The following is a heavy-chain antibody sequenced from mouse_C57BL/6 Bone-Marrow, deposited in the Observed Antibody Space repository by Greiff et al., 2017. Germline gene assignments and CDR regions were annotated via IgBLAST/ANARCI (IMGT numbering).Heavy chain of an antibody. CDR3: AREGEYRNLDY. CDR2: IDPSDSYT. D-gene: IGHD2-5*01. J-gene: IGHJ2*01. CDR1: GYTFTSYW. Sequence: QVQLQQPGAELVMPGASVKLSCKASGYTFTSYWMHWVKQRPGQGLEWIGEIDPSDSYTNYNQKFKGKSTLAVDKSSSTAYMQLSSLTAEDSAVYYCAREGEYRNLDYWGQGTTLT. V-gene: IGHV1-69*01.